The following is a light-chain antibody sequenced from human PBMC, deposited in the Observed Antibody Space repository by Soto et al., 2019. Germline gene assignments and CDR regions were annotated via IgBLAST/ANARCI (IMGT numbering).Light chain of an antibody. CDR1: QSITSN. CDR3: QQYNDWPPWT. V-gene: IGKV3-15*01. CDR2: GAS. J-gene: IGKJ1*01. Sequence: EILMTQSPGTLSVSPGERATLSCRASQSITSNLAWYQQKPGQAPRLLIYGASTRATGIPARFSGSGSGTEFTLTISSLQSEDLAVYYCQQYNDWPPWTFGQGTKVEIK.